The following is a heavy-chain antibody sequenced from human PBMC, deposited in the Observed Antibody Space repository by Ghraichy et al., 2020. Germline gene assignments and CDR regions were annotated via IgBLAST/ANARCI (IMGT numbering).Heavy chain of an antibody. CDR2: MNPNSGNT. D-gene: IGHD2-2*01. V-gene: IGHV1-8*01. CDR3: AKFYCSSTSCYWDQSYYYGMDV. CDR1: GYTFTSYD. J-gene: IGHJ6*02. Sequence: ASVKVSCKASGYTFTSYDINWVRQATGQGLEWMGWMNPNSGNTGYAQKFQGRVTMTRNTSISTAYMELSSLRSEDTAVYYCAKFYCSSTSCYWDQSYYYGMDVWGQGTTVTVSS.